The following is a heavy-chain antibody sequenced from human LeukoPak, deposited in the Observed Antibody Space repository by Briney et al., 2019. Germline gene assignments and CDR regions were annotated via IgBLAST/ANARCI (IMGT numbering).Heavy chain of an antibody. CDR3: ARDRGIVATIEDRWFDP. Sequence: ASVKVSCKASGYTFTGYYMHWVRQAPGQGLEWMGWINPNSGGTNYAQKFQGRVTMTRDTSISTAYMELSRLRSGDTAVYYCARDRGIVATIEDRWFDPWGQGTLVTVSS. D-gene: IGHD5-12*01. CDR1: GYTFTGYY. CDR2: INPNSGGT. J-gene: IGHJ5*02. V-gene: IGHV1-2*02.